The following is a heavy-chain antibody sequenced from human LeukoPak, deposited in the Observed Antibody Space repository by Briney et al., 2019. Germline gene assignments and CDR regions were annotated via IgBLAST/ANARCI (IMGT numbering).Heavy chain of an antibody. Sequence: GGSLRLSCAASGFTFSSYWMHWVRQAPGKGLVWVSRINSDGSSTSYADSVKGRFTISRDNAKNTLYLQMNSLRAEDTAVYYCARDKVVRGSAFGSGWFDPWGQGTLVTVSS. D-gene: IGHD3-10*01. CDR3: ARDKVVRGSAFGSGWFDP. V-gene: IGHV3-74*01. CDR2: INSDGSST. CDR1: GFTFSSYW. J-gene: IGHJ5*02.